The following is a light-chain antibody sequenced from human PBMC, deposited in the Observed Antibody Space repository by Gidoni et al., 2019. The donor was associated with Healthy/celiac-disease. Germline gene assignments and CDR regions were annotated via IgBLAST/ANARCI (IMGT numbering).Light chain of an antibody. V-gene: IGKV3-11*01. CDR1: QSGSSD. Sequence: EFVLTQSPATLSLSPGERATLSCRASQSGSSDLAWYQQNPGQAPRLLIYDASNRATGIPARCSGSGSGTDFTLTISSLEPEDFAVYYCQQRSNWPLTFGGGTKVEIK. CDR3: QQRSNWPLT. J-gene: IGKJ4*01. CDR2: DAS.